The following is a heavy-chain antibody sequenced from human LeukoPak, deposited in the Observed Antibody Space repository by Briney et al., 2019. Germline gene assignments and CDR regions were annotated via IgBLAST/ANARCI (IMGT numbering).Heavy chain of an antibody. V-gene: IGHV4-39*07. CDR3: AREYGSGGFDY. J-gene: IGHJ4*02. CDR2: MYYSGIT. CDR1: GGSISSSSYS. Sequence: PSETLSLTCTVSGGSISSSSYSWGWIRQPPGTGLEWIGTMYYSGITYYNPSLKSRVTISVDTSKNQFSLKLSSVTAADTAVYYCAREYGSGGFDYWGQGTLVTVSS. D-gene: IGHD3-10*01.